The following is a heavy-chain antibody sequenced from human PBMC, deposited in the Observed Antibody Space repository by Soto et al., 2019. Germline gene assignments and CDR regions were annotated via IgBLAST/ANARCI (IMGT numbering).Heavy chain of an antibody. V-gene: IGHV3-23*01. Sequence: GGSLRLSCAASGFTFSSYAMSWVRQAPGKGLEWVSAIRGSGGTTYYADSVKGRFTISRDNSKNTLYLQMNSLRAEDTAVYYCARDQEYSSSSWGYYYGMDVWGQGTTVTVSS. CDR2: IRGSGGTT. D-gene: IGHD6-6*01. CDR1: GFTFSSYA. CDR3: ARDQEYSSSSWGYYYGMDV. J-gene: IGHJ6*02.